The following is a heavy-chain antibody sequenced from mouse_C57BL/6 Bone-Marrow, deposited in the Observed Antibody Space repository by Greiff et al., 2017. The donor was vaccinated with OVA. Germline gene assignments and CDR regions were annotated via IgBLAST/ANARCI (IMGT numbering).Heavy chain of an antibody. J-gene: IGHJ4*01. CDR3: ARRDYGSSYDAMDY. CDR2: ISSGSSTI. D-gene: IGHD1-1*01. V-gene: IGHV5-17*01. Sequence: EVQVVESGRGLVKPGGSLKLSCAASGFTFSDYGMHWVRQAPEKGLEWVAYISSGSSTIYYAHTVKGRFTISRYNAKNTLVLQMTSLRSEDTAMYYGARRDYGSSYDAMDYWGQGTSVTVSS. CDR1: GFTFSDYG.